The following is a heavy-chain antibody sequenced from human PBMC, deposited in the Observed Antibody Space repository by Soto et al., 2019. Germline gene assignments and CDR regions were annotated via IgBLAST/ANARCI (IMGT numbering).Heavy chain of an antibody. CDR3: ARDTVHVQGLYYYYYMDV. Sequence: GGSLRLSCAASGFTFSSYGMHWVRQTPGKGLEWVAVIWYDGSNKYYADSVKGRFTISRDNSKNTLYLQMNSLRAEDTAVYYCARDTVHVQGLYYYYYMDVWGKGTTVTVSS. V-gene: IGHV3-33*01. J-gene: IGHJ6*03. CDR1: GFTFSSYG. D-gene: IGHD4-17*01. CDR2: IWYDGSNK.